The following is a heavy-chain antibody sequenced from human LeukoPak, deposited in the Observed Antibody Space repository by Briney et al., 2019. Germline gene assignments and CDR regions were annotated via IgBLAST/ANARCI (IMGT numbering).Heavy chain of an antibody. CDR2: IIGSGGST. J-gene: IGHJ4*02. V-gene: IGHV3-23*01. CDR1: GFTFSGYA. CDR3: ARGPYSSGPFDY. Sequence: GGSPRLSCAASGFTFSGYAMNWVRQAPGKGLEWVSTIIGSGGSTYYADSVKGRFIISRDNSKNTLYLQMGSLRAEDMAVYYCARGPYSSGPFDYWGQGTLVTVSS. D-gene: IGHD6-19*01.